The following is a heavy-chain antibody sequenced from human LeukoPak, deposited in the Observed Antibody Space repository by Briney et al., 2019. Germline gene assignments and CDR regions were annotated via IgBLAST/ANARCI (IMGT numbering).Heavy chain of an antibody. Sequence: PSETLSLTCTVPGGSISSYYWSWIRQPPGKGLEWIGYIYYSGSTKYNPSLKSRVTISVDTSKKQFSLKLSSVTAADTAVYYCARQSISGSSLSYFDYWGQGTLVSVSS. J-gene: IGHJ4*02. V-gene: IGHV4-59*01. CDR2: IYYSGST. CDR3: ARQSISGSSLSYFDY. CDR1: GGSISSYY. D-gene: IGHD3-22*01.